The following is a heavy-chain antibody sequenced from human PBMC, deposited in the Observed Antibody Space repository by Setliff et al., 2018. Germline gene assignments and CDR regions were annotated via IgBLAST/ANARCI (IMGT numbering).Heavy chain of an antibody. D-gene: IGHD6-25*01. CDR2: IYPGDSDT. J-gene: IGHJ4*02. V-gene: IGHV5-51*01. CDR1: GYTFTNYW. CDR3: ARRADGYNDFFDS. Sequence: GESLKISCQGSGYTFTNYWIGWVRQMPGKGLEWMGLIYPGDSDTRYSPSFQGQVTISADRSISTAYLQWRSLKASDTAMYYCARRADGYNDFFDSWGQGTLVTVSS.